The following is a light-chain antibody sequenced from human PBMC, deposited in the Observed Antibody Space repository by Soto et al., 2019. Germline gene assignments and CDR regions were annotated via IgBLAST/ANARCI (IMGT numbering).Light chain of an antibody. CDR1: QRFSSN. Sequence: EIVMTQSPAPLSVSPGERATLSCRASQRFSSNLAWYQQKPGQTPNLLIYVASTRATGIPARFSGSGSGTEFTLTISSLQSEDFAVYYCQQYNVWPLTFGGGTKVEFK. CDR2: VAS. CDR3: QQYNVWPLT. V-gene: IGKV3-15*01. J-gene: IGKJ4*01.